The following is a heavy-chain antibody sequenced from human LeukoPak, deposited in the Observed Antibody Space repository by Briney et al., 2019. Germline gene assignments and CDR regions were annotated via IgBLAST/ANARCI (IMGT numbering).Heavy chain of an antibody. D-gene: IGHD4-17*01. Sequence: PGGSLRLSCAASGFTFSSYAMSWVRQAPGKGLEWVSAISGSGGSAYYADSVKGRFTISRDNSKNTLYLQMNSLRAEDTAVYYCAKSKTPSYGDYVGDYWGQGTLVTVSS. J-gene: IGHJ4*02. CDR2: ISGSGGSA. V-gene: IGHV3-23*01. CDR3: AKSKTPSYGDYVGDY. CDR1: GFTFSSYA.